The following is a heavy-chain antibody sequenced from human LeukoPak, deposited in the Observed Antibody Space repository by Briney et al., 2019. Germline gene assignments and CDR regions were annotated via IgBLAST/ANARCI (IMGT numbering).Heavy chain of an antibody. D-gene: IGHD6-13*01. J-gene: IGHJ5*02. V-gene: IGHV4-34*01. CDR1: GGSFSGYY. Sequence: SETLSLTCAVYGGSFSGYYWSWIRQPPGKGLEWIGEINHSGSTNYNPSLKSRVTILVDTSKNQFSLKLSSVTAADTAVYYCARGPPNSSSWVNWFDPWGQGTLVTVSS. CDR2: INHSGST. CDR3: ARGPPNSSSWVNWFDP.